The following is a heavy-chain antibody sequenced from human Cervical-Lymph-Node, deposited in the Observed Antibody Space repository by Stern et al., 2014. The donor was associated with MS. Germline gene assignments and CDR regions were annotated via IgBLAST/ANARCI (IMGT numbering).Heavy chain of an antibody. Sequence: VQLVQSGPEVKKPGTSVKVSCKASGFTFTSSAVQWVRQARGQRLEWIGWIVVGSGNTKYAQKFQERVTITRAMSTSTAYMELSSLRSEDTAVYYCAAINDYYDSSGYDAFDIWGQGTMVTVSS. CDR2: IVVGSGNT. CDR1: GFTFTSSA. J-gene: IGHJ3*02. D-gene: IGHD3-22*01. V-gene: IGHV1-58*01. CDR3: AAINDYYDSSGYDAFDI.